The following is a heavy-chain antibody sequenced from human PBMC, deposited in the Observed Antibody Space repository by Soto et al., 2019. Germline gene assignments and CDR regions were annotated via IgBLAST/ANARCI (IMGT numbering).Heavy chain of an antibody. D-gene: IGHD4-17*01. CDR2: ISYDGSNK. Sequence: GGSLRLSCAASGFPFSSYGMHWVRQAPGKGLEWVAVISYDGSNKYYADSVKGRFTISRDNSKNTLYLQMNSLRAEDTAVYYCAKILQLGDYAYYYYGMDVWGQGTTVTVSS. CDR3: AKILQLGDYAYYYYGMDV. V-gene: IGHV3-30*18. CDR1: GFPFSSYG. J-gene: IGHJ6*02.